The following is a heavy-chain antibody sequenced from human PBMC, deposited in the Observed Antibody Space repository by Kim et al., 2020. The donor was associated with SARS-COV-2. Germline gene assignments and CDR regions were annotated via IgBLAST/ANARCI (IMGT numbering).Heavy chain of an antibody. J-gene: IGHJ4*02. Sequence: GGSLRLSCAASGFTFVSYSMNWVRQAPGKGLEWISYISSTSNSIHYADSVKGRFTISRDNAKNSLYLQMNSLRDEDTAVYYCARGWGYYDSGSYCFDSWGQRTLLTVSS. CDR1: GFTFVSYS. D-gene: IGHD3-10*01. V-gene: IGHV3-48*02. CDR3: ARGWGYYDSGSYCFDS. CDR2: ISSTSNSI.